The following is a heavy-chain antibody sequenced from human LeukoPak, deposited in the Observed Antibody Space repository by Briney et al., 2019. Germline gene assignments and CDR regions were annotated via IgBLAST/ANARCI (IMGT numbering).Heavy chain of an antibody. CDR2: IYYSGST. CDR3: ARGIGVVAGTWYFDL. CDR1: GGSISSGGYY. Sequence: SQTLSLTCTVSGGSISSGGYYCSWSRQHPGKCLEWIGYIYYSGSTYYNPSLRSRLTISVDTSKNQFSLKLTSVTAADTAVYYCARGIGVVAGTWYFDLWGRGNLVTVSS. V-gene: IGHV4-31*03. J-gene: IGHJ2*01. D-gene: IGHD6-19*01.